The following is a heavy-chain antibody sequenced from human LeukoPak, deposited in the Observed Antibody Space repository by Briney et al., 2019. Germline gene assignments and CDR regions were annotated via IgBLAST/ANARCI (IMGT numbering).Heavy chain of an antibody. CDR3: AREPSIKLEFPPAIEDY. V-gene: IGHV3-48*03. CDR1: GFSFSSSQ. Sequence: GGSLRLSCAASGFSFSSSQMNWVRQAPGKGPEWVSHISSGGNTEYYADSVRGRFTMSRDNAKNLVYLQMNSLRDEDTAVYYCAREPSIKLEFPPAIEDYWGQGTLVTVSS. CDR2: ISSGGNTE. J-gene: IGHJ4*02. D-gene: IGHD2-2*01.